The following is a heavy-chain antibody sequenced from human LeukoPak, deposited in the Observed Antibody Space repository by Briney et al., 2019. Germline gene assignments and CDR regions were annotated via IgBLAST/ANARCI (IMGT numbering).Heavy chain of an antibody. D-gene: IGHD5-12*01. CDR1: GFTFSSYA. CDR3: AREGTDLIVATLRLDY. J-gene: IGHJ4*02. Sequence: PGRSLRLSCAASGFTFSSYAMHWVRQAPGKGLEWVAVISYDGSNKYYADSVKGRFTISRDNSKNTLYLQMNSLRAEDTAVYYCAREGTDLIVATLRLDYWGQGTLVTVSS. V-gene: IGHV3-30*04. CDR2: ISYDGSNK.